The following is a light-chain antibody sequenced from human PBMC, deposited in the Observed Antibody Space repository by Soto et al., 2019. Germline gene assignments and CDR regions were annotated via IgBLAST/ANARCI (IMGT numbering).Light chain of an antibody. J-gene: IGKJ1*01. CDR2: AAS. V-gene: IGKV3-15*01. Sequence: EVVMTQSPATLSVSPGERETLSCRASQSISRNLAWYQHIPGQAPRLLIYAASTRATGIPARFSGSGSVTEFTLTISSLLSEDYALYYCQQYNNWPPWTFGQGTKVDIK. CDR3: QQYNNWPPWT. CDR1: QSISRN.